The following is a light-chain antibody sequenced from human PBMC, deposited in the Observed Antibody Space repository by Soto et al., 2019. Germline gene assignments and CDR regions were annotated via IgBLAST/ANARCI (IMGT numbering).Light chain of an antibody. V-gene: IGKV3-11*01. CDR2: DAS. CDR1: QSVSRY. Sequence: EIVLTQSPATLSLSPGERVTLSCRASQSVSRYLAWYQQKPGQAPRLLIYDASNRATGIPARFSGSGSGTDFTLTISSLEPEDSAVYYCQQRSNGPPLYTFGQGTKLEIK. J-gene: IGKJ2*01. CDR3: QQRSNGPPLYT.